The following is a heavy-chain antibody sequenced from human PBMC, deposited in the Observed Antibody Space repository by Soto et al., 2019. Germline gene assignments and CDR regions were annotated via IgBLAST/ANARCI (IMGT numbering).Heavy chain of an antibody. Sequence: EVQLLESGGGLVQPGGSLRLSCAASGFTFSSYAMTWVPQAPGKGLEWVPAISGSGRSTYYADSVKGQFTISRDNSKNALYLQMNSLRAEDTAVYYCAKGLYSGSYFDYWGQGTLVTVSS. J-gene: IGHJ4*02. CDR1: GFTFSSYA. D-gene: IGHD1-26*01. CDR2: ISGSGRST. V-gene: IGHV3-23*01. CDR3: AKGLYSGSYFDY.